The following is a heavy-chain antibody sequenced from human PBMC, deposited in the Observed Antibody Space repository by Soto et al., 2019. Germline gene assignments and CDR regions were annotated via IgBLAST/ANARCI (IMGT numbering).Heavy chain of an antibody. V-gene: IGHV3-66*01. D-gene: IGHD6-13*01. CDR3: ARDRVRYSSSWYGFDAFDI. CDR1: GFTVSSNY. CDR2: IYSGGST. Sequence: LRLSCAASGFTVSSNYMSWVRQAPGKGLEWVSVIYSGGSTYYADSVKGRFTISRDNSKNTLYLQMNSLRAEDTAVYYCARDRVRYSSSWYGFDAFDIWGQGTKVNVSS. J-gene: IGHJ3*02.